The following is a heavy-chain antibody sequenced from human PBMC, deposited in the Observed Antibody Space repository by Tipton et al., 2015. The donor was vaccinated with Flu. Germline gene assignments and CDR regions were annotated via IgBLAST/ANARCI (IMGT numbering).Heavy chain of an antibody. J-gene: IGHJ5*01. D-gene: IGHD4-11*01. V-gene: IGHV4-39*07. CDR1: GGSITSSRYY. CDR2: VHRTGST. CDR3: ARRDYSNYVSEPKNWFDS. Sequence: TLSLTCTVSGGSITSSRYYWGWIRQPPGKGLEWIGNVHRTGSTYYNPSLKSRVTISVARSKNEFSLRLTSVTAADTAVYFCARRDYSNYVSEPKNWFDSWGQGTLVTVSS.